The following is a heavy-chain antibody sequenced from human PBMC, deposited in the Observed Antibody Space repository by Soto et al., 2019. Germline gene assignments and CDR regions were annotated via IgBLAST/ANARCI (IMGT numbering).Heavy chain of an antibody. CDR3: AKSPGADAYKPRDY. D-gene: IGHD1-26*01. CDR1: GFTFSSFG. CDR2: ISNDGSNK. J-gene: IGHJ4*02. Sequence: LRLSCAASGFTFSSFGMHWVRQAPGKGLEWVAVISNDGSNKCYAESVKGRFTISRDNSKDTLYLQMNSLRADDTAVYFCAKSPGADAYKPRDYWGQGILVTVSS. V-gene: IGHV3-30*18.